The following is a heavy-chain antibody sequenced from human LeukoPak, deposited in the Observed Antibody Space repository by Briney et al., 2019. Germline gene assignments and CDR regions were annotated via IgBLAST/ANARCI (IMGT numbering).Heavy chain of an antibody. CDR3: ARADYGEWGAFDI. CDR1: GGSISSSNW. Sequence: PSGTLSLTCAVSGGSISSSNWWSWVRQPPGKGLEWIGEIYHSGSTNYNPSLKSRVTISVDTSKNQFSLKLSSVTAADTAVYYCARADYGEWGAFDIWGQGTMVTVSS. D-gene: IGHD4-17*01. J-gene: IGHJ3*02. CDR2: IYHSGST. V-gene: IGHV4-4*02.